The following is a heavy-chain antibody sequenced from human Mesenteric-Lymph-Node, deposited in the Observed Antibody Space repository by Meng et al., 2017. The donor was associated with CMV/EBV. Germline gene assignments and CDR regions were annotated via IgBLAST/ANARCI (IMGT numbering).Heavy chain of an antibody. CDR2: MNPNSGNT. J-gene: IGHJ4*02. V-gene: IGHV1-8*01. D-gene: IGHD2-8*01. CDR3: ARGCAHGVCFGM. CDR1: GYTFTSYD. Sequence: ASVKVSCKASGYTFTSYDINWVRQATGQGLEWMGWMNPNSGNTGYAQKFQGRVTMTRNTSISTAYMDLSRLTSDDTAVYYCARGCAHGVCFGMWGQGTLVTVSS.